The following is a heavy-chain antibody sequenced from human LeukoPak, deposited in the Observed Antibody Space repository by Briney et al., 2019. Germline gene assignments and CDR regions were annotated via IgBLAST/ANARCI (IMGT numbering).Heavy chain of an antibody. Sequence: SETLSLTCTVSGGSISSSSYYWGWIRQPPGKGLEWIGSIYYSGSTYYNPPLKSRVTISVDTSKNQFSLNLSSVTAADTAVYYCARRSGPTDHWGQGTLVTVSS. CDR3: ARRSGPTDH. V-gene: IGHV4-39*01. J-gene: IGHJ4*02. D-gene: IGHD3-10*01. CDR1: GGSISSSSYY. CDR2: IYYSGST.